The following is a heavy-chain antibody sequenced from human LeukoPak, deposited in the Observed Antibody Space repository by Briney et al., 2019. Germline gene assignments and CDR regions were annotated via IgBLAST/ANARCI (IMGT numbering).Heavy chain of an antibody. CDR2: ISISGGST. J-gene: IGHJ4*02. CDR3: AKVPAGNKVEY. V-gene: IGHV3-23*01. CDR1: GVTFTNYA. Sequence: GGCLRLSCAPSGVTFTNYAMAWVRQGPGEGPGWVSGISISGGSTDYAHSVKGPFTISRDNSKNTLYLQMNSLRAEDTAVYYCAKVPAGNKVEYWGQGTPVTVSS. D-gene: IGHD6-19*01.